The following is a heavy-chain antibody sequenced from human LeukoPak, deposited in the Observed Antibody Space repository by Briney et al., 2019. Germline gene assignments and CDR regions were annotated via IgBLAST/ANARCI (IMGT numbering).Heavy chain of an antibody. CDR1: GGSVSSGSHY. CDR2: IYYSGGT. Sequence: SETLSLTCTVSGGSVSSGSHYWSWIRQPPGKGLQWIGYIYYSGGTNYNPSLKSRVTISVDTSKNQFSLRLSSVTAADTAVYYCARVLEGSSGQHWYFDLWGRGTLVTVSS. D-gene: IGHD6-19*01. V-gene: IGHV4-61*01. J-gene: IGHJ2*01. CDR3: ARVLEGSSGQHWYFDL.